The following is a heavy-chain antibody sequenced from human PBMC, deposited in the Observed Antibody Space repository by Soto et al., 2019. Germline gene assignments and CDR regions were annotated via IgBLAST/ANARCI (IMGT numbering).Heavy chain of an antibody. J-gene: IGHJ6*02. CDR3: AKDISGYTYGNGMDV. Sequence: EVQLVESGGGLVQPGRSLRLSCAASGFTFDDYAMHWVRQAPGKGLEWVSGINWNSDSIGYADSVKGRFTISRDNAKNSLYLQMNSLRTEDTALYYCAKDISGYTYGNGMDVWGQGTTVTVSS. D-gene: IGHD5-18*01. CDR1: GFTFDDYA. V-gene: IGHV3-9*01. CDR2: INWNSDSI.